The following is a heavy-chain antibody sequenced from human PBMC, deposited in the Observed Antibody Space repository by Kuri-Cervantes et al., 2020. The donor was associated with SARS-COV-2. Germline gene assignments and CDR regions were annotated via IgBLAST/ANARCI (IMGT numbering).Heavy chain of an antibody. CDR3: ARDFLSVAGSTSCYREDWFDP. Sequence: GSLRLSCYVSGFSYHWGWIRQSPGKGLEWIGSISHSGSTYYSPSLKSRVTISADTSNNQFSLTMRSVAAADTALYYCARDFLSVAGSTSCYREDWFDPWGQGTLVTVSS. D-gene: IGHD2-2*02. V-gene: IGHV4-38-2*02. J-gene: IGHJ5*02. CDR2: ISHSGST. CDR1: GFSYH.